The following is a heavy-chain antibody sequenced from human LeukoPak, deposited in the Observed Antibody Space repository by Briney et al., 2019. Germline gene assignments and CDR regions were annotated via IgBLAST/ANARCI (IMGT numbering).Heavy chain of an antibody. J-gene: IGHJ4*01. CDR1: GYTLTELS. Sequence: VASVKVSCKVSGYTLTELSMHWVRQAPGKGLEWMGGFDPEDGETIYAQKFQGRVTMTEDTSTDTAYMELSSLRSEDTAVYYCPTAGGYCSGGSCYDYFDYWGHGTLVTASS. D-gene: IGHD2-15*01. CDR3: PTAGGYCSGGSCYDYFDY. CDR2: FDPEDGET. V-gene: IGHV1-24*01.